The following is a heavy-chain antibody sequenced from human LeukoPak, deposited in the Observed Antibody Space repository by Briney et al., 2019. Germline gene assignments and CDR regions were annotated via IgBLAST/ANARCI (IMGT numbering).Heavy chain of an antibody. V-gene: IGHV3-11*01. CDR3: ARAGDSGDFPLGYFYYMDV. Sequence: PGGSLRLSCEASGFTFTDYYVTRIRQAPGKGLEWVSYISRTGHSTYYGDSVAGRFTISRDTAKNSLFLQMTSLRAEDTAVYYCARAGDSGDFPLGYFYYMDVWGKGTTVTVSS. CDR2: ISRTGHST. CDR1: GFTFTDYY. J-gene: IGHJ6*03. D-gene: IGHD4-17*01.